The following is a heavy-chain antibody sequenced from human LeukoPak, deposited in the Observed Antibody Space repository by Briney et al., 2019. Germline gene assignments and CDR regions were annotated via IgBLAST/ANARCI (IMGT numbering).Heavy chain of an antibody. J-gene: IGHJ4*02. CDR3: ARARNNYDSSGYSALDY. CDR2: VVGGGAT. CDR1: GFTFSSYA. D-gene: IGHD3-22*01. Sequence: GGSLRLSCAASGFTFSSYAMTWVRQAPGRGLEWVSTVVGGGATFYADSVKGRFTISRDNSKNTLYLQMNSLRAEDTAVYYCARARNNYDSSGYSALDYWGQGTLVTVSS. V-gene: IGHV3-23*01.